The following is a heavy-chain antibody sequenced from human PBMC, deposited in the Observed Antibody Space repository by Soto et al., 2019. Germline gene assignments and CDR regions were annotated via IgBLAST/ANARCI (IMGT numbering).Heavy chain of an antibody. Sequence: GGSLRLSCAASGFTFSSYAIHWVRQAPGKGLEWVAIISYDGSNKYYADSVKGRFTISRDNSKNTLYLQMNSLGVEDTTVYYCARDLLSFGYFDDWGQGTRVTVSS. CDR1: GFTFSSYA. V-gene: IGHV3-30-3*01. J-gene: IGHJ4*02. CDR2: ISYDGSNK. D-gene: IGHD3-16*01. CDR3: ARDLLSFGYFDD.